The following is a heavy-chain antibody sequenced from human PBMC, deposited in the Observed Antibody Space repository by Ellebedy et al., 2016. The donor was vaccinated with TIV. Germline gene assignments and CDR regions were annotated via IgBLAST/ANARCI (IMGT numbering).Heavy chain of an antibody. CDR1: GYTFTAYF. V-gene: IGHV1-2*04. J-gene: IGHJ4*02. Sequence: ASVKVSCKASGYTFTAYFLHWVRQAPGQGPEWMGWINPNSGATHYAQKFQGYVTMTRDTSISTVSMELSRLTSGDSAVYYCAKAAVGGWYYFESWGQGTLVTVSS. D-gene: IGHD6-19*01. CDR2: INPNSGAT. CDR3: AKAAVGGWYYFES.